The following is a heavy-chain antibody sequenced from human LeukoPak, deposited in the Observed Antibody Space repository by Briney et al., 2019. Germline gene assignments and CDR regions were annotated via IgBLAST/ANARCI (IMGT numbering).Heavy chain of an antibody. CDR2: NSGSGGST. D-gene: IGHD3-10*01. Sequence: GGSLRLSCAASGFTFSSYAMSWVRQAPGRGRGGASANSGSGGSTYYADSVKGRFTISRDNSKNTLYLQMNSLRAEDTAVYHCARDLRVRGVNGMDVWGQGTTVTVSS. CDR3: ARDLRVRGVNGMDV. J-gene: IGHJ6*02. CDR1: GFTFSSYA. V-gene: IGHV3-23*01.